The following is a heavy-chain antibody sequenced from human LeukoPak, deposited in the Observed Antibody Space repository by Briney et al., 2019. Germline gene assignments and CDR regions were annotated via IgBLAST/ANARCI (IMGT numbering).Heavy chain of an antibody. D-gene: IGHD3-22*01. J-gene: IGHJ6*02. CDR1: GFSFSTSW. CDR3: TRELNYYDGSVYHYYGMDV. Sequence: PGGSLRLSCAASGFSFSTSWMHWVRQAPGKGLEWVGRARNKPNSYTTEYAASVKGRFTISRDDSKNSLYLQMSSLKTEDTAVYYCTRELNYYDGSVYHYYGMDVWGQGTTVTVSS. CDR2: ARNKPNSYTT. V-gene: IGHV3-72*01.